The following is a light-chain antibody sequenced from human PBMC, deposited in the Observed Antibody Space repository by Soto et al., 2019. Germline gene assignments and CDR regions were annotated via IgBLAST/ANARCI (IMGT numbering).Light chain of an antibody. V-gene: IGKV1-9*01. J-gene: IGKJ4*01. CDR1: QAMSSY. Sequence: IQVTQSPSSLSASVGDRITITCRVSQAMSSYLAWYQQKPGKAPKLLIYAAYTLQSGVPSRFSGGGSGPDLTLTISNLQPEDIATYYCQQVDTSHSFGGGTKVEIK. CDR3: QQVDTSHS. CDR2: AAY.